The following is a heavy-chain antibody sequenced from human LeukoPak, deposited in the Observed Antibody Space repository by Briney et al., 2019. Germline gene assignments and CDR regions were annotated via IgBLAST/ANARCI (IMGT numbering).Heavy chain of an antibody. J-gene: IGHJ4*02. CDR1: GGSIRNGGYY. CDR2: IYHTGST. V-gene: IGHV4-31*03. Sequence: PSQSLSLTCTVSGGSIRNGGYYWSWVRQHPEKGLEWIGFIYHTGSTHYNPSLQSRVTISIDTAKNQFSLKWTSVTAADTAIYYCARQVIAGAIMSLDKWGQGTLVTVSS. CDR3: ARQVIAGAIMSLDK. D-gene: IGHD3-22*01.